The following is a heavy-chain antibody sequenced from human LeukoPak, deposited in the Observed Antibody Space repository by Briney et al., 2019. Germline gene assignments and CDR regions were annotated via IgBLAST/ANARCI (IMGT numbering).Heavy chain of an antibody. CDR3: ASYYGSGSYSGEYFQH. V-gene: IGHV3-21*01. D-gene: IGHD3-10*01. Sequence: PGGSLRLSCAASGFTFSSYSMNWVRQAPGKGLEWVSSISSSSSYIYYADSVKGRFTISRDNAKNSLYLQMNSLRAEDTAVYYCASYYGSGSYSGEYFQHWGQGTLVTVSS. J-gene: IGHJ1*01. CDR2: ISSSSSYI. CDR1: GFTFSSYS.